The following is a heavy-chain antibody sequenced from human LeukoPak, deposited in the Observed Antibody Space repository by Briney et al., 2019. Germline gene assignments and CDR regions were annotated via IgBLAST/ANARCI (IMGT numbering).Heavy chain of an antibody. CDR3: SHYDSSGYYYDDAFDI. CDR2: ISGSGGST. V-gene: IGHV3-23*01. D-gene: IGHD3-22*01. J-gene: IGHJ3*02. CDR1: GFTFSSYA. Sequence: PGGSLRLSCAASGFTFSSYAMSWVRQAPGKGLEWAPAISGSGGSTYYADSVKGRFTISRDNSKNTLYLQMNSLRAEDTAVYYCSHYDSSGYYYDDAFDIWGQGTMVTVSS.